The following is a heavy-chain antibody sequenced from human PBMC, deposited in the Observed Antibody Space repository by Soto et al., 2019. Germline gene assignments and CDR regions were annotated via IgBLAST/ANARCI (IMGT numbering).Heavy chain of an antibody. CDR3: ARRYSNYAWGYYYYGMDV. CDR1: GYTFTSYY. CDR2: INPSGGST. V-gene: IGHV1-46*01. J-gene: IGHJ6*02. D-gene: IGHD4-4*01. Sequence: GASVKVSCKASGYTFTSYYMHWVRQAPGQGLEWMGIINPSGGSTSYAQKFQGRVTMIRDTSTSTVYMELSSLRSEDTAVYYCARRYSNYAWGYYYYGMDVWGQGTTVTVSS.